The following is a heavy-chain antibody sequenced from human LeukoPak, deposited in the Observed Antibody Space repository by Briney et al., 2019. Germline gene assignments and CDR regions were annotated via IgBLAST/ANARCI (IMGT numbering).Heavy chain of an antibody. D-gene: IGHD2-2*01. CDR2: ISSSSSYI. V-gene: IGHV3-21*01. CDR3: ARGYCSSTSCHPYYFDY. J-gene: IGHJ4*02. CDR1: KFTFSNYS. Sequence: GGSLRLSCAASKFTFSNYSMNWVRQAPGKPLEWVSSISSSSSYIYYAGSVKGRFTISRHNAKNSLYLQMNSLRAEDTAVYYCARGYCSSTSCHPYYFDYWGQGTLVTVSS.